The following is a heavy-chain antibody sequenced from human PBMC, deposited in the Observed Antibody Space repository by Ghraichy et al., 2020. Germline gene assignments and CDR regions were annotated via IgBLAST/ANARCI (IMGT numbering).Heavy chain of an antibody. V-gene: IGHV4-39*01. D-gene: IGHD3-22*01. CDR2: LSCNGSY. J-gene: IGHJ3*01. Sequence: SETLSLICTLSGGSVTRKSCYWAWIRQPPGKGLNWISSLSCNGSYHTNLSIQSPVTMSADASQYHFTLNLTTVTAADTAVYFCARQPYAFSGYFPNDAFDLWGQGTSFSVSS. CDR1: GGSVTRKSCY. CDR3: ARQPYAFSGYFPNDAFDL.